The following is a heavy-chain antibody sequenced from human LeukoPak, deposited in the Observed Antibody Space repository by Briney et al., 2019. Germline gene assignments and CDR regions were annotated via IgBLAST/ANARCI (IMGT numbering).Heavy chain of an antibody. V-gene: IGHV3-21*01. CDR3: ARTGRAHYDSGSYGYYYGMDV. CDR2: ISSSSSYI. J-gene: IGHJ6*02. D-gene: IGHD3-10*01. CDR1: GFTFSSYS. Sequence: KPGGSLRLSCAASGFTFSSYSMNWVRQAPGKGLEWVSSISSSSSYIYYADSVKGRFTISRDNAKNSLYLQMNSLRAEDTAVYYCARTGRAHYDSGSYGYYYGMDVWGQGTTVTVSS.